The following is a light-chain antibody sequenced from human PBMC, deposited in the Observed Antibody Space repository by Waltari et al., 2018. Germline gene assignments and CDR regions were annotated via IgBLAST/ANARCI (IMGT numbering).Light chain of an antibody. J-gene: IGKJ1*01. CDR1: QSVRGNY. CDR3: QQYVSART. CDR2: GAS. V-gene: IGKV3-20*01. Sequence: EIVLTQSPGTLSLSPGERATVSCRASQSVRGNYLAWYQQKPGQAPRLLIYGASNSAAGIPDRFSGSGSGTDFTLTISRLEPEDFAVYHCQQYVSARTFGQGTKVEIK.